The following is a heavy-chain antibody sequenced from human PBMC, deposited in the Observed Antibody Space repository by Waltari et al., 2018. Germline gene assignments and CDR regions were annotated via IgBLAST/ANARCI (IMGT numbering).Heavy chain of an antibody. CDR2: INHSGST. Sequence: QVQLQRWGAGLLKPSETLPLPCPVSGGPFSGLHGSWIAQPPATRLEWIGEINHSGSTNYNPSLKSRVTISVDTSKNQLSMKLSSVTAADTAVYDCARGGYGDIVVVPAGYYFDYWGQGTLVTVSS. D-gene: IGHD2-2*01. CDR3: ARGGYGDIVVVPAGYYFDY. J-gene: IGHJ4*02. V-gene: IGHV4-34*01. CDR1: GGPFSGLH.